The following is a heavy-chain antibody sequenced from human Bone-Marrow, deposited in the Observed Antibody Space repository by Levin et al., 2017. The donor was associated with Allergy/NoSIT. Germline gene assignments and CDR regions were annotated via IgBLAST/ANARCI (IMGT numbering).Heavy chain of an antibody. J-gene: IGHJ1*01. D-gene: IGHD3-3*01. CDR3: ARGGVVSGTAFV. CDR1: GFTFSTYS. CDR2: IDSSSSYI. V-gene: IGHV3-21*01. Sequence: GGSLRLSCAASGFTFSTYSMNWVRQAPGKGLEWVSSIDSSSSYISYADSVKGRFTISRDNAKNSLYLQMNSLRAEDTAVYYCARGGVVSGTAFVWGQGTLVTVSS.